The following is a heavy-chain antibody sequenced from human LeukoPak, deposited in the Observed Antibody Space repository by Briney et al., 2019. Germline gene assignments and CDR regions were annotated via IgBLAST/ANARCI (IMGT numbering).Heavy chain of an antibody. Sequence: GGSLTLSCAASQFTFTSYSMTWVRQAPGKGLEWVSFISSSGGTIYLADSVKGRFTISRDNARNSLYLQMNSLRAEDTALYYCVRDDGGSTFDTWGQGTMVTVSS. V-gene: IGHV3-48*04. CDR3: VRDDGGSTFDT. CDR2: ISSSGGTI. D-gene: IGHD3-10*01. CDR1: QFTFTSYS. J-gene: IGHJ3*02.